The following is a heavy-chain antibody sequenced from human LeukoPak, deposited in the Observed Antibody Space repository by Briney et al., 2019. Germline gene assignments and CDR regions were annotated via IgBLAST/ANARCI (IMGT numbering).Heavy chain of an antibody. CDR3: ARVGGYCTTASCSYGMDV. J-gene: IGHJ6*02. D-gene: IGHD2-2*01. CDR1: GYTFTGYY. V-gene: IGHV1-2*02. CDR2: INPNSGCT. Sequence: ASVKVSCKASGYTFTGYYMHWVRQAPGQGLEWMGWINPNSGCTNYAQKFQGRVTMTRDTSISTAYVELSSLTSDDTAVYYCARVGGYCTTASCSYGMDVWGQGTTVTVSS.